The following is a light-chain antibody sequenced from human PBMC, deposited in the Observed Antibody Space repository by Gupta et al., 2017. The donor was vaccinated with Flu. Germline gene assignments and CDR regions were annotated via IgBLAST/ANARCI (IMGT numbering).Light chain of an antibody. CDR2: GAS. V-gene: IGKV3-15*01. CDR3: QQYNNWPPR. CDR1: QSVSSN. J-gene: IGKJ3*01. Sequence: EIVMTQSPATLSVSPGERATLSCRASQSVSSNLAWYQQKPGQAPRLLIYGASTRATGIPARFSGSGSGTEFTLTISSLQSEDFAVYYYQQYNNWPPRFGPGTKVDIK.